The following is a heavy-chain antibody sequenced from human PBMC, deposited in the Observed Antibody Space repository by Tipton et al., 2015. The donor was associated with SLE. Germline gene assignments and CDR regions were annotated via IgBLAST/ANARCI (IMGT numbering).Heavy chain of an antibody. D-gene: IGHD6-13*01. J-gene: IGHJ4*02. Sequence: SLRLSCAASGFTFSSYAMSWVRQAPGKGLEWVAFIRYDGSNKYYADSVKGRFTISRDNSKNTLYLQMNSLRAEDTAVYYCASLAAAAKNYWGQGTLVTVSS. CDR1: GFTFSSYA. CDR3: ASLAAAAKNY. V-gene: IGHV3-30*02. CDR2: IRYDGSNK.